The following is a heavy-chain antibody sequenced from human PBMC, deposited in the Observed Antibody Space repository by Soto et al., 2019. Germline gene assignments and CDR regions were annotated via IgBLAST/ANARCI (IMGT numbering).Heavy chain of an antibody. CDR3: ARLVDTAMPLLGFLGYGMDV. D-gene: IGHD5-18*01. Sequence: PGESLKISCKGSGYSFTSYWIGWVRQMPGKGLEWMGIIYPGDSDTRYSPSFQGQVTISADKSISTAYLQWSSLKASDTAMYYCARLVDTAMPLLGFLGYGMDVWGQGTTVTVSS. CDR1: GYSFTSYW. CDR2: IYPGDSDT. V-gene: IGHV5-51*01. J-gene: IGHJ6*02.